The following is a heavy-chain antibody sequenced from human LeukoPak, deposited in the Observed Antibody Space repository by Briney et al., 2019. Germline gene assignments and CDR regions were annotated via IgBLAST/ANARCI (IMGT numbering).Heavy chain of an antibody. CDR1: GFTFSSYW. D-gene: IGHD3-9*01. Sequence: HPGGSLRLSCAASGFTFSSYWMSWVRQAPGKGLEWVANIKQDGSDKYYVGSVKGRFTISRDNAKNSLYLQMNSLRAEDTAVYYCARDRALTHTDYWGQGTLVTVSS. CDR3: ARDRALTHTDY. CDR2: IKQDGSDK. J-gene: IGHJ4*02. V-gene: IGHV3-7*01.